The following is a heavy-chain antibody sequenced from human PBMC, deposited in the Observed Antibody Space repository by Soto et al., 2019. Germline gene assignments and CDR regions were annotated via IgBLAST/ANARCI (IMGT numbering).Heavy chain of an antibody. D-gene: IGHD2-21*02. V-gene: IGHV3-13*01. CDR1: GLTFSSYD. CDR3: ARAGGNSYYYYVMDV. J-gene: IGHJ6*02. Sequence: EVQLVESGGGLVQPGGSLRLSCAASGLTFSSYDMHWVRQATGKGLEWVSAIGTAGDTYYPGSVKGRFTISRENAKNSLYIQMNSLRAGDTAVYYCARAGGNSYYYYVMDVWGQGTKVTVSS. CDR2: IGTAGDT.